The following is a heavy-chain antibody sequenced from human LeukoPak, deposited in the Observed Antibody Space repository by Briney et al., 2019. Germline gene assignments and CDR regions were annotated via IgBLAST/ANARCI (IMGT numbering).Heavy chain of an antibody. CDR1: GFTFSSYA. CDR2: ISYDGSNK. D-gene: IGHD3-22*01. CDR3: AREGRDYYDSSGYYLYYFDY. Sequence: PGGSLRLSCAASGFTFSSYAMHWVRQAPGKGLEWVAVISYDGSNKYYADSVKGRFTISRDNSKNTLYLQMNSLRAEDTAVYYCAREGRDYYDSSGYYLYYFDYWGQGTLVTVSS. J-gene: IGHJ4*02. V-gene: IGHV3-30-3*01.